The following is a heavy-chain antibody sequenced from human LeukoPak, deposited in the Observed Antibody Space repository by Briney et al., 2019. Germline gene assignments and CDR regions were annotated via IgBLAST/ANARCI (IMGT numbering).Heavy chain of an antibody. D-gene: IGHD3-22*01. J-gene: IGHJ4*02. CDR3: AKAPGYYDSSGYYIDY. CDR2: ISSSGSGDNT. Sequence: GGSLRLSCAASGVTLSTYAMSWARQAPGKGLEWVSGISSSGSGDNTYYADSVKGRFTISRDSSKNTLFLHMNTLRAEDTAIYYCAKAPGYYDSSGYYIDYWGQGTLVTVSS. CDR1: GVTLSTYA. V-gene: IGHV3-23*01.